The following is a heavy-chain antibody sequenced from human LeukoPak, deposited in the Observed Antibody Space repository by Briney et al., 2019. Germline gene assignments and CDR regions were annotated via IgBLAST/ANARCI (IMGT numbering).Heavy chain of an antibody. CDR3: AKGAYDYIEIAYFDY. CDR1: GFSFNNYA. CDR2: IIGSSGST. V-gene: IGHV3-23*01. Sequence: PGGSLRLSCVASGFSFNNYAMNWVRQAPGKGLEWVSLIIGSSGSTFYADSVKGRFTISRDKSKNTLYLQMNSRRAEDTAVYYCAKGAYDYIEIAYFDYWGQGSLVTVSS. J-gene: IGHJ4*02. D-gene: IGHD5-12*01.